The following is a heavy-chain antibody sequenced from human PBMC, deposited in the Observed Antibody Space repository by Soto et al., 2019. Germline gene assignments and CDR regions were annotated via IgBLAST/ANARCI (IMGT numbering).Heavy chain of an antibody. J-gene: IGHJ4*02. V-gene: IGHV4-59*01. CDR1: GGSISSYY. CDR3: ARWYGGSLDY. D-gene: IGHD4-17*01. Sequence: QVQLQESGPGLVKPSETLSLTCTVSGGSISSYYWSWIRQPPGKGLEWIGYIYYSGSTNYNPSLTSRVTISVETSKNQFSLKLSSVTAAYTAVYYCARWYGGSLDYWGQGTLVTVSS. CDR2: IYYSGST.